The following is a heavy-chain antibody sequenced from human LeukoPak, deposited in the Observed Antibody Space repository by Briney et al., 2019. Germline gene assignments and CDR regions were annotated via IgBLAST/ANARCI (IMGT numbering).Heavy chain of an antibody. CDR1: GFTFSSYA. J-gene: IGHJ4*02. V-gene: IGHV3-23*01. Sequence: PGGSLRLSCAASGFTFSSYAMSWVRQAPGKGLEWVSAISGSGGSTYYADSVKGRFTISRDNSKSTLYLQTNSLRAEDTAVYYCAKDPSLRVAVVVVAAKREGYWGQGNLVTVSS. CDR2: ISGSGGST. CDR3: AKDPSLRVAVVVVAAKREGY. D-gene: IGHD2-15*01.